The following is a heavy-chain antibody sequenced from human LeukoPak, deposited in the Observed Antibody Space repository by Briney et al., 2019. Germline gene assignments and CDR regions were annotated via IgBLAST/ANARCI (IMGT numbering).Heavy chain of an antibody. D-gene: IGHD5-12*01. J-gene: IGHJ4*02. CDR2: ISGSGGSA. V-gene: IGHV3-23*01. Sequence: GGSLRLSCAASGFTFSSYAMSWVRQAPGKGLEWVSAISGSGGSAYYADSVKGRFTISRDNSKNTLYLQMNSLRAEDTAVYYCANRGYGGYDSYWGQGTLVTVSS. CDR3: ANRGYGGYDSY. CDR1: GFTFSSYA.